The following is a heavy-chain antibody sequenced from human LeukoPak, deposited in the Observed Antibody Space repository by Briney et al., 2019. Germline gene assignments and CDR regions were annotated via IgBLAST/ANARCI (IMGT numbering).Heavy chain of an antibody. CDR1: GFTFSSYW. CDR3: ASYCSSTSCYARGFDY. CDR2: IKQDGSEK. J-gene: IGHJ4*02. D-gene: IGHD2-2*01. V-gene: IGHV3-7*02. Sequence: GGSLRLSCAASGFTFSSYWMSWVRQAPGKGLEWVANIKQDGSEKYYVDSVKGRFTISRDNAKNSLYLQMNSLRAEDTAVYYCASYCSSTSCYARGFDYWGQGTLVTVSS.